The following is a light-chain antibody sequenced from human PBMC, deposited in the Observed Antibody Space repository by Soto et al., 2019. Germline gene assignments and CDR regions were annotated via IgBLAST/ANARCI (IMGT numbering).Light chain of an antibody. J-gene: IGLJ1*01. CDR1: SSDVGTYDD. CDR3: SSYTISSTYV. Sequence: QSVLTQPASVSASPGQSITISCTGTSSDVGTYDDVSWYRQHPGKGPKLLIYEVTNRPSGVSNRFSGSKSGNTASLTISGLQAEDEAHYYCSSYTISSTYVFGSGTKVTVL. V-gene: IGLV2-14*01. CDR2: EVT.